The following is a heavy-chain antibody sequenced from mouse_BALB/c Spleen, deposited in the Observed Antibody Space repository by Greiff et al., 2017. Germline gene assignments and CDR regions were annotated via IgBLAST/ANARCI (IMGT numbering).Heavy chain of an antibody. V-gene: IGHV5-17*02. CDR2: ISSGSSTI. Sequence: EVKLLESGGGLVQPGGSRKLSCAASGFTFSSFGMHWVRQAPEKGLEWVAYISSGSSTIYYADTVKGRFTISRDNPKNTLFLQMTSLRSEDTAMYYCARGYYGSSYPPYAMDYWGQGTSVTVSS. CDR3: ARGYYGSSYPPYAMDY. D-gene: IGHD1-1*01. J-gene: IGHJ4*01. CDR1: GFTFSSFG.